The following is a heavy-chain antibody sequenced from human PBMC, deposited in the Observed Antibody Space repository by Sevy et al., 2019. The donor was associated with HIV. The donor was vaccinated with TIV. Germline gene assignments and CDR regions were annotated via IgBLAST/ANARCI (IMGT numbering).Heavy chain of an antibody. V-gene: IGHV3-23*01. CDR1: GSTFTNFS. D-gene: IGHD2-8*01. CDR2: LSFGCGEI. J-gene: IGHJ4*02. Sequence: GGSLSLSCPASGSTFTNFSRSWVRQPPGKGLEWVSTLSFGCGEINYADSVKGRFTISRDNSKSSVYLQMNNLRPEDTAVYYCAREGCTKPHDYWGQGTLVTVSS. CDR3: AREGCTKPHDY.